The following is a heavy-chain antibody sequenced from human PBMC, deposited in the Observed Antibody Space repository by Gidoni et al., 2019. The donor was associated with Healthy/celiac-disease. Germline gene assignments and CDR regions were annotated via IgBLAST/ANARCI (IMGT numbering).Heavy chain of an antibody. CDR2: ISGSGGST. D-gene: IGHD3-16*01. CDR1: GFNFSSYA. CDR3: AKGDWGPKCIHFDY. V-gene: IGHV3-23*01. Sequence: EVQLLESGGGLVQPWGSLRLSCAASGFNFSSYAMSWVRQAPGKGLAWVSAISGSGGSTYYADSVKGRFTISRDNSKNTLYLQMNSLRAEDTAVYYCAKGDWGPKCIHFDYWGQGTLVTVSS. J-gene: IGHJ4*02.